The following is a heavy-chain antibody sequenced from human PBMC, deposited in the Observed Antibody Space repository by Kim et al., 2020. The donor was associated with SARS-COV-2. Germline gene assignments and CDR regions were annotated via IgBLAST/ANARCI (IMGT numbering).Heavy chain of an antibody. J-gene: IGHJ6*02. D-gene: IGHD6-6*01. Sequence: LKSRVTISVETSKNQFSLKLSSVTAADTAVYYCARDPRGSSYYYYYGMDVWGQGTTVTVSS. V-gene: IGHV4-39*07. CDR3: ARDPRGSSYYYYYGMDV.